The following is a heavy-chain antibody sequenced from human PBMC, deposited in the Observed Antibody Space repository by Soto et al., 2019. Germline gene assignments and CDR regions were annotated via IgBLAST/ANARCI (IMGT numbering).Heavy chain of an antibody. V-gene: IGHV3-11*01. D-gene: IGHD2-15*01. CDR3: ARARTDIVMVVGATAGYYGMDV. J-gene: IGHJ6*02. Sequence: QVHLVESGGGVVKPGGSLRLSCAASGFTFSDYYMTWIRQAPGKGLEWGSYISSSGSHIYYADSVKGRFTISRDNAKKSLFLLLNSLRVEDTGVYYCARARTDIVMVVGATAGYYGMDVWGQGTTVTVSS. CDR1: GFTFSDYY. CDR2: ISSSGSHI.